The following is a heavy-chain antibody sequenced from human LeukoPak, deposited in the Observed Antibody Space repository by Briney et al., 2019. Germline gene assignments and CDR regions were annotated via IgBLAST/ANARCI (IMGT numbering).Heavy chain of an antibody. V-gene: IGHV1-2*02. CDR3: ARGGSGQYGY. CDR2: INPNSGGT. D-gene: IGHD3-10*01. J-gene: IGHJ4*02. CDR1: GYTFTDYY. Sequence: ASVKVSCKTSGYTFTDYYLHWVRQAPGQGLERVGWINPNSGGTIYAQKFQGRVTMTRDTSISTAYMELSRLRSDDTAVYYCARGGSGQYGYWGQGTLVTVSS.